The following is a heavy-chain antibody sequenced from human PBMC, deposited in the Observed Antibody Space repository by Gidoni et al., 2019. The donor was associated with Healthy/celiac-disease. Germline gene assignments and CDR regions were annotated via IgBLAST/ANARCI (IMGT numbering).Heavy chain of an antibody. Sequence: QVQLVQSGAEVKKPGASVKVSCKASGYTFTSYGISWVRQAPGQGLEWMGWISAYNGNTNYAQKLQGRVTMTTDTSTSTAYMELRSLRSDDTAVYYCARGFDPAPTDYSSGWYAPLDYWGQGTLVTVSS. CDR3: ARGFDPAPTDYSSGWYAPLDY. V-gene: IGHV1-18*01. CDR1: GYTFTSYG. D-gene: IGHD6-19*01. J-gene: IGHJ4*02. CDR2: ISAYNGNT.